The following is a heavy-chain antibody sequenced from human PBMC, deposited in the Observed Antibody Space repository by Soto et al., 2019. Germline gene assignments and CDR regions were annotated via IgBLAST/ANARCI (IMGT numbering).Heavy chain of an antibody. V-gene: IGHV4-31*03. CDR1: GGSISSGGYY. CDR2: IYYSGST. J-gene: IGHJ5*02. Sequence: SETLSLTCTVSGGSISSGGYYWSWIRQHPGKGLEWIGYIYYSGSTYYNPSLKSRVTISVDTSKNQFSLKLSSVTAADTAVYYCARGGYCSSTSCYTGWFDPWGQGTLVTVS. CDR3: ARGGYCSSTSCYTGWFDP. D-gene: IGHD2-2*02.